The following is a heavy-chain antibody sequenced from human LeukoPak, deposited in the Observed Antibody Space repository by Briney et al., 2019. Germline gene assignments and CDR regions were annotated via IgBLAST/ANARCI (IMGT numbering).Heavy chain of an antibody. D-gene: IGHD3-10*01. Sequence: PGGSLRLSCAASGFTFSSYSMNWVRQAPGKGLEWVSSISSSSSYIYYADSVKGRFTTSRDNAKNSLYLQMNSLRAEDTAVYYCARDPYYYGSGSYYNPRRSRFDPWGQGTLVTVSS. V-gene: IGHV3-21*01. CDR3: ARDPYYYGSGSYYNPRRSRFDP. CDR1: GFTFSSYS. J-gene: IGHJ5*02. CDR2: ISSSSSYI.